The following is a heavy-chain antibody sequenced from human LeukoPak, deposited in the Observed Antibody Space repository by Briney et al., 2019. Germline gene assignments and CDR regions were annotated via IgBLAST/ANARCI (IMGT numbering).Heavy chain of an antibody. Sequence: GGSLRLSCAASGFTFSSYSMNWVRQAPGKGLEWVSSISSSSSYIYYADSVKGRFTISRDNAKNSLYLQMNSLRVEDTAVYYCARPKGGTGYSSGWSLDWYFDLWGRGTQVTVSS. CDR3: ARPKGGTGYSSGWSLDWYFDL. CDR2: ISSSSSYI. V-gene: IGHV3-21*01. D-gene: IGHD6-19*01. CDR1: GFTFSSYS. J-gene: IGHJ2*01.